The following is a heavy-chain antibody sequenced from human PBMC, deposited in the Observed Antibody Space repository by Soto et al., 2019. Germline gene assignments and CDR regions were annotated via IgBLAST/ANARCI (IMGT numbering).Heavy chain of an antibody. CDR1: GFTFSSYC. V-gene: IGHV3-7*04. CDR3: ARGIAAAATYYYYGMDV. D-gene: IGHD6-13*01. J-gene: IGHJ6*02. Sequence: PGGSLRLSCVASGFTFSSYCMSWVRQAPGKGLEWVANIKQDGSEKYYVDSVKGRFTISRDNAKNSLYLQMNSLRAEDTAVYYCARGIAAAATYYYYGMDVWGQGTTVTVSS. CDR2: IKQDGSEK.